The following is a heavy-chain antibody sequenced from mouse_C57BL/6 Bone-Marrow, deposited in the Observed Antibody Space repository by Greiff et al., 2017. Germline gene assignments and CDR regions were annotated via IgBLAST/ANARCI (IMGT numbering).Heavy chain of an antibody. CDR1: DSEVFPIAY. V-gene: IGHV15-2*01. CDR3: ARQGGSSPYAMDY. Sequence: VQLQQSGSELRSPGSSVKLSCKDFDSEVFPIAYMCWVRQKPGHGFEWLGGILPSIGRTIYGEKFEDNATLDADTLSNTAYLERNSLTSEYSAIYYCARQGGSSPYAMDYWGQGTSVTVSS. J-gene: IGHJ4*01. CDR2: ILPSIGRT. D-gene: IGHD1-1*01.